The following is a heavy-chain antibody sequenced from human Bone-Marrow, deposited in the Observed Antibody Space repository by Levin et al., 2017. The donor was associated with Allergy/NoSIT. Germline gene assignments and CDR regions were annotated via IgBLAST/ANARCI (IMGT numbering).Heavy chain of an antibody. CDR2: INPDSGET. CDR1: GYTFIGYY. V-gene: IGHV1-2*06. J-gene: IGHJ2*01. D-gene: IGHD4-23*01. Sequence: GESLKISCKATGYTFIGYYLHWVRQAPGQGLEWMGRINPDSGETKYAQKFQGRVTVTRDTPITTAYMELRSLTFADTAMYFCTRDYVYTDFRGPFDLWGRGTMVSVSS. CDR3: TRDYVYTDFRGPFDL.